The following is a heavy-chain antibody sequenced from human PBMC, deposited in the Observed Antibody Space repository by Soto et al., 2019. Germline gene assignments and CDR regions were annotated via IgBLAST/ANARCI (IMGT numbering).Heavy chain of an antibody. CDR3: ARWDFGPFDP. J-gene: IGHJ5*02. CDR2: IYYSGST. Sequence: SETLSLTCTVSGVSISSGGYYWSWIRQHPGKGLEWIGYIYYSGSTYYNPSLKSRVTISVDTSKNQFSLKLSSVTAADTAVYYCARWDFGPFDPWGQGTLVTVSS. V-gene: IGHV4-31*03. CDR1: GVSISSGGYY. D-gene: IGHD3-3*01.